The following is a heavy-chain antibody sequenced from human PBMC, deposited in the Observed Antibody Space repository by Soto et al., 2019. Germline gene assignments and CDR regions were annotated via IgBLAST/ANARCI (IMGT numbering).Heavy chain of an antibody. CDR3: ARDLMEVYDFWSGYSSYYGMDV. V-gene: IGHV3-33*01. D-gene: IGHD3-3*01. CDR1: GFTFSSYG. CDR2: IWYDGSNK. Sequence: TGGSLRLSCAASGFTFSSYGMHWVRQAPGKGLEWVAVIWYDGSNKYYADSVKGRFTISRDNSKNTLYLQMNSLRAEDTAVYYCARDLMEVYDFWSGYSSYYGMDVWGQGTTVTVSS. J-gene: IGHJ6*02.